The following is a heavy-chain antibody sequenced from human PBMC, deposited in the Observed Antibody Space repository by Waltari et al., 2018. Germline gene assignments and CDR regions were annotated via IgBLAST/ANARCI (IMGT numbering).Heavy chain of an antibody. D-gene: IGHD6-19*01. Sequence: QVQLVEAGGGVVQPGRSLRLTCAASGFSFRSSGRHWVRQAPGKGLEWVAVIWYDGSNKYYADSVKGRFTISRDNSKNTLYLQMNSLRAEDTAMYYCAKGPSEQWLFYYWGQGTLVTVSS. V-gene: IGHV3-30*18. J-gene: IGHJ4*02. CDR1: GFSFRSSG. CDR3: AKGPSEQWLFYY. CDR2: IWYDGSNK.